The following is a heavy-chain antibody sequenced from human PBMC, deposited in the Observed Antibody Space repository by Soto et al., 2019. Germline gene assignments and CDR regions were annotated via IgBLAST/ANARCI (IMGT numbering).Heavy chain of an antibody. CDR1: GFTFSSYS. CDR2: ISSSSDYI. D-gene: IGHD2-2*01. CDR3: ARSVPAAPFDI. V-gene: IGHV3-21*01. J-gene: IGHJ3*02. Sequence: EVQLVESGGGLVKPGGSLRLSCAASGFTFSSYSMNWVRQAPGKGLEWVSSISSSSDYIFYADSVKGRFTISRDNAKNSLYLQMNSLRAEDTAVYYCARSVPAAPFDIWGQGTIVIVSS.